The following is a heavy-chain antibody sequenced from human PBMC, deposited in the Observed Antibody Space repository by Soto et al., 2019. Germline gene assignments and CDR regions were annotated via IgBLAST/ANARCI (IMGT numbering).Heavy chain of an antibody. V-gene: IGHV4-31*03. CDR2: IYYSGST. Sequence: SETLSLTCTVSGGSISSGGYYWSWIRQHPGKGLEWIGYIYYSGSTYYNPSLKSRVTISVDTSKNQFSLKLSSVTAADTAVYYCARDQAVAGYYYFDYWGQGTLVTVSS. CDR1: GGSISSGGYY. J-gene: IGHJ4*02. CDR3: ARDQAVAGYYYFDY. D-gene: IGHD6-19*01.